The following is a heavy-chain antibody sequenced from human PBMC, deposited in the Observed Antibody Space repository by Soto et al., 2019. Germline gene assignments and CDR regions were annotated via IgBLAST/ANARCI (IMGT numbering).Heavy chain of an antibody. D-gene: IGHD1-7*01. CDR3: ARGELELPN. CDR2: IIPIFGTA. Sequence: QVQLVQSGAEVKKPGSSVXXSXXXXXXXXXSXXXXXXXXAXGQGLEWMGGIIPIFGTANYAQKFQGRVTITADESTSTAYMELSSLRSEDTAVYYCARGELELPNWGQGTLVTVSS. J-gene: IGHJ4*02. CDR1: XXXXXSXX. V-gene: IGHV1-69*01.